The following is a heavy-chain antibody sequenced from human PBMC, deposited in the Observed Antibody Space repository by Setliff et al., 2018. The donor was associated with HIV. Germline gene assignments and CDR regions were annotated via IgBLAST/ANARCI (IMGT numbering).Heavy chain of an antibody. CDR2: INHSGST. CDR1: GGSFSGYY. V-gene: IGHV4-34*01. D-gene: IGHD3-22*01. CDR3: ARHVARFDYDTGGYYVSHFDY. J-gene: IGHJ4*02. Sequence: PSETLSLTCAVYGGSFSGYYWSWIRQPPGKGLEWIGEINHSGSTNYNPSLKSRVTISADTSKNQFSLKLSSVSAADTAVYFCARHVARFDYDTGGYYVSHFDYWGQGTQVTVSS.